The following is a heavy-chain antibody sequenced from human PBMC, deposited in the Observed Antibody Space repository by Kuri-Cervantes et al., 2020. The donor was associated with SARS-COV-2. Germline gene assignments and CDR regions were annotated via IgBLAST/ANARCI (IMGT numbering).Heavy chain of an antibody. CDR3: ARGTGDSSPSFGFDI. D-gene: IGHD3-22*01. CDR2: INPSGGST. V-gene: IGHV1-46*01. CDR1: GYTFTSYG. J-gene: IGHJ3*02. Sequence: ASVKVSCKASGYTFTSYGISWVRQAPGQGLEWMGIINPSGGSTSYAQKFQGRVTMTRDTSTSTVYMELSSLRSEDTAVYYCARGTGDSSPSFGFDIWGQGTMVTVSS.